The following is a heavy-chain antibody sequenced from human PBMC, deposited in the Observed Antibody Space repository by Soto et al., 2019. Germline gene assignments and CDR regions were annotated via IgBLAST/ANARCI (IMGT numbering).Heavy chain of an antibody. D-gene: IGHD3-3*01. V-gene: IGHV4-30-2*05. CDR3: VRGGRILRFLDTSDRYHPLDV. CDR2: IYYSGTT. CDR1: GGSISSGGYS. J-gene: IGHJ6*02. Sequence: PSETLSLTCAVSGGSISSGGYSWSWIRQPPGKGLEWIGYIYYSGTTYYNPSLRSRVIISKDTSKKQLSLRMSSVTAADTAVYYCVRGGRILRFLDTSDRYHPLDVWGQGTTVTVSS.